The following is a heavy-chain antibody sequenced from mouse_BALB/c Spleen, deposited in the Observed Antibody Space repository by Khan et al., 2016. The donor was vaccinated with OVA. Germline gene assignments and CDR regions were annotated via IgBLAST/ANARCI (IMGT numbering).Heavy chain of an antibody. V-gene: IGHV1-77*01. CDR1: GYTFTDYV. CDR3: ARSYDGAWFVY. D-gene: IGHD1-1*01. CDR2: IYPGSGST. J-gene: IGHJ3*01. Sequence: QVQLQQPGPELVKPGTSVKMSCKASGYTFTDYVISWVKQRTGQGLEWIGEIYPGSGSTYYNGKFKGKATLTADKSSNTAYMQLSSLTSEDSAVYFCARSYDGAWFVYWGQGTLVTVSA.